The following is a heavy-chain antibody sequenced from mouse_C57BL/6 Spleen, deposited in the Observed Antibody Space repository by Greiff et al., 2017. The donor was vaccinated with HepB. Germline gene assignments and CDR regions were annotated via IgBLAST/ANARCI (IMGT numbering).Heavy chain of an antibody. CDR3: ARTGGGDYGNAMDY. D-gene: IGHD2-4*01. V-gene: IGHV2-2*01. J-gene: IGHJ4*01. CDR1: GFSLTSYG. Sequence: QVQLKESGPGLVQPSQSLSITCTVSGFSLTSYGVHWVRQSPGKGLEWLGVIWSGGSTDYNAAFISRLSISKDNSKSQVFFKMNSLQADDTAIYYCARTGGGDYGNAMDYWGQGTSVTVSS. CDR2: IWSGGST.